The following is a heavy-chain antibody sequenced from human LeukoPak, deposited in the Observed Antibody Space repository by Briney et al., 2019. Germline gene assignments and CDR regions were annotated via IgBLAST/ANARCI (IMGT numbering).Heavy chain of an antibody. J-gene: IGHJ4*02. D-gene: IGHD6-13*01. CDR1: GFTFEDYA. CDR3: ARGQPGVAAAGNLDY. Sequence: QAGGSLRLSWAASGFTFEDYAMHGVRKAPGKGLGWVSGISWNSGSIGYADSVEGRFTISRDTSKNTLFLQMNSLRAEDTAVYYCARGQPGVAAAGNLDYWGQGTLVTVPS. CDR2: ISWNSGSI. V-gene: IGHV3-9*01.